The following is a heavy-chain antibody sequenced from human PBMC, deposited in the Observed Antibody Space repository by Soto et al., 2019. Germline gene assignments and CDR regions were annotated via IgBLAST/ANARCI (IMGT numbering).Heavy chain of an antibody. CDR2: ISYDGSDK. D-gene: IGHD3-22*01. J-gene: IGHJ4*02. Sequence: GGSLRLSCAASGFTFSSYAMHWVRQAPGKGLEWVALISYDGSDKDYADSVKGRFTISRDNSRNTLFPQMNSLRAEDTAVYYCARDYYKYYDSSGYYRSPAYWGQGT. V-gene: IGHV3-30-3*01. CDR1: GFTFSSYA. CDR3: ARDYYKYYDSSGYYRSPAY.